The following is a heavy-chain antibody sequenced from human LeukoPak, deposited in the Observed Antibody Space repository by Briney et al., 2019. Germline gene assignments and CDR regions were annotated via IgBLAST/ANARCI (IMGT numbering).Heavy chain of an antibody. CDR3: ARDVSGSLDY. V-gene: IGHV3-7*01. D-gene: IGHD1-26*01. J-gene: IGHJ4*02. Sequence: PGGSLRLSCAASGFTFSSYSMNWVRRAPGKGLEWVANIKQDGSVKNYVDSVKGRFTISRDDAKNSVYLQMNSLKTEDTAVYYCARDVSGSLDYWGKGTLVTVSA. CDR1: GFTFSSYS. CDR2: IKQDGSVK.